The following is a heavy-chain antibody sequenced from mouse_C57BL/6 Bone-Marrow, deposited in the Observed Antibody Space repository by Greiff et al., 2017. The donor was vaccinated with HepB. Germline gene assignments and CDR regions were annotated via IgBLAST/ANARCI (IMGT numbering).Heavy chain of an antibody. CDR3: APASTVVATGAMDY. Sequence: VQLQQSGPELVKPGASVKISCKASGYTFTDYYMNWVKQSHGKSLEWIGDINPNNGGTSYNQKFKGKATLTVDKSSSTAYMELRSLTSEDSAVYYCAPASTVVATGAMDYWGQGTSVTVSS. V-gene: IGHV1-26*01. J-gene: IGHJ4*01. D-gene: IGHD1-1*01. CDR1: GYTFTDYY. CDR2: INPNNGGT.